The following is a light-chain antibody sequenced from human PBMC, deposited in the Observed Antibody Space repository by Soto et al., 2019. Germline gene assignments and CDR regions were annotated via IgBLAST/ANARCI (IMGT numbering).Light chain of an antibody. CDR3: QSYDSSLSGVV. CDR1: SSNIGAGYD. Sequence: QSVLTQPPSVSGAPGQRVTISCTRSSSNIGAGYDVQWYQQLPGTAPKLLIYGNSNRPSGVPDRFSGSKSGTSASLAITGLQAEDEADYYCQSYDSSLSGVVFSGGTKLTVL. J-gene: IGLJ2*01. V-gene: IGLV1-40*01. CDR2: GNS.